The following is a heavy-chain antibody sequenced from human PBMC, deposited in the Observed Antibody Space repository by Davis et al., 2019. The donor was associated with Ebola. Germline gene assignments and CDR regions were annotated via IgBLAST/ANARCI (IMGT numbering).Heavy chain of an antibody. CDR1: GFTFSNYW. V-gene: IGHV3-7*01. D-gene: IGHD1-1*01. J-gene: IGHJ4*02. CDR3: ATDVHGSYDN. CDR2: MNQDGGQT. Sequence: GESLKISCGASGFTFSNYWMSWVRQAPGKGLKWVANMNQDGGQTYYVDSVKGRFSISRDNAKNSVYLQMNSLRAEDTAVYYCATDVHGSYDNWGQGTLVTVSS.